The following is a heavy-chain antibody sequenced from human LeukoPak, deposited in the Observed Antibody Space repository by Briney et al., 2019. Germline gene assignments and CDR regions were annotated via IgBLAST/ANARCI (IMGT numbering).Heavy chain of an antibody. CDR1: GFTFDDFA. D-gene: IGHD3-16*01. V-gene: IGHV3-9*01. J-gene: IGHJ6*02. CDR3: AKDRGSVLKGVSWGMDV. Sequence: GRSLRLSCVASGFTFDDFAMHPVRQVPGKGLEWVSGIAWNGGRAAFADSVKGRFTISRDNDKNTLYLQMNSLRPEDTACYDCAKDRGSVLKGVSWGMDVWGQGTTVTVSS. CDR2: IAWNGGRA.